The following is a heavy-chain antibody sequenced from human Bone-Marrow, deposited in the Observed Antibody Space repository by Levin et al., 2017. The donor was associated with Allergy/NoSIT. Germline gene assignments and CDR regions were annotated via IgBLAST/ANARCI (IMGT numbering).Heavy chain of an antibody. Sequence: RTGGSLRLSCAASGFTFSNAWMSWVRQAPGKGLEWVGRVNSKTEGGTIDYAAPVKGRFTISRDDSEDTLYLQMNSLETEDTAVYYCTLAPLGYCTSTACYYYFDNWGQGTLVTVSS. V-gene: IGHV3-15*01. CDR1: GFTFSNAW. J-gene: IGHJ4*02. D-gene: IGHD2-2*01. CDR3: TLAPLGYCTSTACYYYFDN. CDR2: VNSKTEGGTI.